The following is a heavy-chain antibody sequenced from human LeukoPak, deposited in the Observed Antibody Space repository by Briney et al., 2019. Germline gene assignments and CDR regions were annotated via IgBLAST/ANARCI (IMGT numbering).Heavy chain of an antibody. D-gene: IGHD2-15*01. CDR2: IYYSGST. CDR3: ARDRCSGSSCFYFDY. Sequence: SETLSLTCTVSGGSISSSSYYWGWIRQPPGKALEWIGSIYYSGSTYYNPSLKSRVTIPLDTSKYQFSLKLSSVIAADTAVFYCARDRCSGSSCFYFDYWGQGTLVTVSS. J-gene: IGHJ4*02. CDR1: GGSISSSSYY. V-gene: IGHV4-39*07.